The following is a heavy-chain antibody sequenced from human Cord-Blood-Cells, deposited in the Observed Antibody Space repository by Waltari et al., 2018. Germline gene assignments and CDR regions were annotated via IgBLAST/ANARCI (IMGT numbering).Heavy chain of an antibody. V-gene: IGHV3-30-3*01. CDR1: GFTFSSYA. CDR2: ISYDGSNK. Sequence: QVQLVESGGGVVQPGRSLRLSCAASGFTFSSYAMHWVRQAPGKGLEWVAVISYDGSNKYCADSVKGRFTISRDNPRNSLYLQMNSLRAEDTAVYYCARWDRTDLLDYWGQGTLVTVSS. CDR3: ARWDRTDLLDY. J-gene: IGHJ4*02. D-gene: IGHD1-1*01.